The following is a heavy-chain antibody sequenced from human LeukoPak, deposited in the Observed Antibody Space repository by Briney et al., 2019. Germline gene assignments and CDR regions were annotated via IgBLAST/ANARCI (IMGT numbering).Heavy chain of an antibody. Sequence: SETLSLTCTVSGGSISSYYWSWIRQPPGKGLEWIGYIYYSGSTNYNPSLKSRVTISVDTSKNQFSLKLSSVTAADTAVYYCARVYCSGGSCYSGVAFDIWGQGTMVTVSS. V-gene: IGHV4-59*01. CDR3: ARVYCSGGSCYSGVAFDI. CDR1: GGSISSYY. D-gene: IGHD2-15*01. CDR2: IYYSGST. J-gene: IGHJ3*02.